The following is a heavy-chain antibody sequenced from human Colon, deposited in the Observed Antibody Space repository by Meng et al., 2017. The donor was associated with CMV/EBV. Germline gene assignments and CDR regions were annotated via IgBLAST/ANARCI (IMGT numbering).Heavy chain of an antibody. CDR3: ASHSSYVWGSHH. D-gene: IGHD3-16*01. CDR2: MDPTTGRT. CDR1: GYSFTGYY. Sequence: HVQRVQSGAGVGMPWASVKVPCKASGYSFTGYYIHWVRQAPGQGLEWMGWMDPTTGRTDYAQKFQGTVTMTRDTSISTAYLELSRLTSDDTAVYYCASHSSYVWGSHHWGQGTLVTVSS. J-gene: IGHJ1*01. V-gene: IGHV1-2*02.